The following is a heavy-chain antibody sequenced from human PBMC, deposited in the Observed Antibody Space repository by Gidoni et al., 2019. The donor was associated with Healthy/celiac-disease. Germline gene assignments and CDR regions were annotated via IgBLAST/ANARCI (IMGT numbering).Heavy chain of an antibody. Sequence: EVQLVESGGGLVKPGGSLRLSCAASGFTFSSYSMNWVRQAPGKGLEWVSSISSSSSYIYYADSVKCRFTISRDNAKNSLYLQMNSLRAEDTAVYYCAGARGHDAFDIWGQGTMVTVSS. D-gene: IGHD3-10*01. J-gene: IGHJ3*02. CDR2: ISSSSSYI. V-gene: IGHV3-21*01. CDR1: GFTFSSYS. CDR3: AGARGHDAFDI.